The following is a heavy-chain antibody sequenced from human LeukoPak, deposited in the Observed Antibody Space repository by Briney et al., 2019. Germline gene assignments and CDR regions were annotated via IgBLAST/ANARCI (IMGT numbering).Heavy chain of an antibody. CDR2: IRYDGSNK. D-gene: IGHD5-12*01. CDR1: GFTFSSYG. Sequence: GGSLRLSCAASGFTFSSYGMHWVRQAPGKGLEWVAFIRYDGSNKYYADSVEGRFTISRDNSKNTLYLQMNSLRAEDTAVYYCAKNAASYDYYYFDYWGQGTLVTVSS. J-gene: IGHJ4*02. V-gene: IGHV3-30*02. CDR3: AKNAASYDYYYFDY.